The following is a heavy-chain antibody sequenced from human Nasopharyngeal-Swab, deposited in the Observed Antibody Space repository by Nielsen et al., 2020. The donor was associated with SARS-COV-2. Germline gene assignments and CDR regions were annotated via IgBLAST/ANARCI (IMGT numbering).Heavy chain of an antibody. CDR3: AAAPSGDYGGY. D-gene: IGHD4-23*01. Sequence: GESLKISCAASGFTFSNYGRHWVRQAPGKGLEWVAVIWYDGSNKYSADSVKGRFTISRDNSKNTVYLQMNSLRAEDTAVYYCAAAPSGDYGGYWGQGTLVTVSS. V-gene: IGHV3-33*01. CDR1: GFTFSNYG. J-gene: IGHJ4*02. CDR2: IWYDGSNK.